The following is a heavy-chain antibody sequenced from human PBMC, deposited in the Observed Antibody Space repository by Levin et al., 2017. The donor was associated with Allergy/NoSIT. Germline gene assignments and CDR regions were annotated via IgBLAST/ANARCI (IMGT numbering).Heavy chain of an antibody. V-gene: IGHV4-59*01. D-gene: IGHD3-9*01. J-gene: IGHJ4*02. CDR2: IYYSGST. CDR3: ARAPWGILTGLDY. Sequence: GSLRLSCTVSGGSISSYYWSWIRQPPGKGLEWIGYIYYSGSTNYNPSLKSRVTISVDTSKNQFSLKLSSVTAADTAVYYCARAPWGILTGLDYWGQGTLVTVSS. CDR1: GGSISSYY.